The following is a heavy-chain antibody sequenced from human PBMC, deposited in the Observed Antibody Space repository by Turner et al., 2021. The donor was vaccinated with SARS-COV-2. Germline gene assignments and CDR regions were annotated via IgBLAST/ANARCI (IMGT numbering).Heavy chain of an antibody. V-gene: IGHV3-9*01. Sequence: DVQLVVSLAGFVQPGSSLRLSCPASGFPLDDYAMHGVRQAPGKSLEWVSGISWKSGRKGYEESVKGRFTISRDKAKNPLYLQMSSLKAEDTALYYCVRGMDSMGNNWFDPWGLGTLVTVSS. D-gene: IGHD2-2*03. J-gene: IGHJ5*02. CDR2: ISWKSGRK. CDR1: GFPLDDYA. CDR3: VRGMDSMGNNWFDP.